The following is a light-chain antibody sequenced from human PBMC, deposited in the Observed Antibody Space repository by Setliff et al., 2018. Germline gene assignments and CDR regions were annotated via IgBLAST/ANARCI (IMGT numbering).Light chain of an antibody. V-gene: IGLV2-14*03. CDR3: NSYTRSDTFV. CDR2: SVN. CDR1: SSDIGRYDF. Sequence: QPVLTQPASVSGSPAQSITISCTGTSSDIGRYDFVSWYQHLPGKAPQLLIFSVNNRPSQISDRFSASKSGDTASLTISGLQPEDEAVYYCNSYTRSDTFVFGTGTKVTVL. J-gene: IGLJ1*01.